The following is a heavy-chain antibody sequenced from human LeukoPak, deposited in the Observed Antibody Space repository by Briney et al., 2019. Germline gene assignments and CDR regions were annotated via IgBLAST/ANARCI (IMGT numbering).Heavy chain of an antibody. J-gene: IGHJ5*02. V-gene: IGHV3-9*01. Sequence: PGRSLRLSCAASGFTFDDYAMHWVRQAPGKGLEWVSGISWNSGSIGYADSVKGRFTISRDNAKNSLYLQMNSLRAEDTALYYCAKDMTPQLRYSLYNWFDPWGQGTLVTVSS. CDR1: GFTFDDYA. CDR3: AKDMTPQLRYSLYNWFDP. D-gene: IGHD3-9*01. CDR2: ISWNSGSI.